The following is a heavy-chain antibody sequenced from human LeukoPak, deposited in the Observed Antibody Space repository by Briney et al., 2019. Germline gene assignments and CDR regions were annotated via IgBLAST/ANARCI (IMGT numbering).Heavy chain of an antibody. V-gene: IGHV3-23*01. CDR2: ISGSGGST. D-gene: IGHD3-22*01. CDR1: GFTFSGYY. J-gene: IGHJ4*02. CDR3: AKVVITYDKYDY. Sequence: AGGSLRLSSAASGFTFSGYYMSWIRQAPGKGLEWVSAISGSGGSTYYADSVKGRFTISRDNSKNTLYLQMNSLRAEDTAVYYCAKVVITYDKYDYWGQGTLVTVSS.